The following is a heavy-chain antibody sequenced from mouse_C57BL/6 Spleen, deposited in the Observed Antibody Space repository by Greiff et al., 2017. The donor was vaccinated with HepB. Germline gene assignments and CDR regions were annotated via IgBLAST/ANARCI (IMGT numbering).Heavy chain of an antibody. CDR1: GFTFSSYA. Sequence: EVKLVESGGGLVKPGGSLKLSCAASGFTFSSYAMSWVRQTPEKRLEWVATISDGGSYTYYPDNVKGRFTISRDNAKNNLYLQMSHLKSEDTAMYYCARARRWAGGWFAYWGQGTLVTVSA. D-gene: IGHD2-3*01. CDR2: ISDGGSYT. J-gene: IGHJ3*01. V-gene: IGHV5-4*03. CDR3: ARARRWAGGWFAY.